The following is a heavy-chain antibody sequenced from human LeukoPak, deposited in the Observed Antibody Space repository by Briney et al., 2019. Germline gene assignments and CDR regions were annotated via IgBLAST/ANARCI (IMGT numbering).Heavy chain of an antibody. CDR3: ARTYGSGSYYGMDV. V-gene: IGHV3-23*01. Sequence: PGGSLRLSCAASGFTFSSHAMSWVRQAPGKGLEWVSAISGSGGSTYYADSVKGRFTISRDNAKNSLYPQMNSLRAEDTAVYYCARTYGSGSYYGMDVWGQGTTVTVSS. J-gene: IGHJ6*02. CDR2: ISGSGGST. D-gene: IGHD3-10*01. CDR1: GFTFSSHA.